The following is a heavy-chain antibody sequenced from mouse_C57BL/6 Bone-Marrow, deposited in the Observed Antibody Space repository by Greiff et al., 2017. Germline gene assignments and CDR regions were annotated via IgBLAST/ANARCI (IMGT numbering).Heavy chain of an antibody. D-gene: IGHD2-4*01. CDR1: GFNIKDDY. V-gene: IGHV14-4*01. J-gene: IGHJ3*01. Sequence: VQLKESGAELVRPGASVKLSCTASGFNIKDDYMHWVKQRPEQGLEWIGWIDPENGDTEYASKFQGKATITADTSSNTAYLQLSSLTSEDTAVYYCTTYSIYYDDDAWFAYWGQGLWSLSLQ. CDR2: IDPENGDT. CDR3: TTYSIYYDDDAWFAY.